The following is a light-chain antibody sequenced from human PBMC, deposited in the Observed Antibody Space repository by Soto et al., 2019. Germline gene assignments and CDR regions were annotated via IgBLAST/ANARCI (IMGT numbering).Light chain of an antibody. Sequence: QSVLTQPPSASSTPGQTVTISCSGSTSNIGTFYVYWYQHLPGTAPKLLVYLDDQRTSGVSDRFSGSKSGTSASLAISGLRSDDEADYYCAAWDDNLSAYVFGSGTKLTVL. CDR2: LDD. J-gene: IGLJ1*01. CDR3: AAWDDNLSAYV. CDR1: TSNIGTFY. V-gene: IGLV1-47*02.